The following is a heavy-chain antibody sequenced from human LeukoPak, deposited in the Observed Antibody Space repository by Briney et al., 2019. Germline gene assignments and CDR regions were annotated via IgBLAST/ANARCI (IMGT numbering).Heavy chain of an antibody. CDR3: ARGIQDSSSWPIDY. V-gene: IGHV3-30*03. Sequence: PGGSLRLSCAASGFTFSSYGMHWVRQAPAKGLEWVAIISYDGSNKYYADSVKGRFTISRDNSKNTLYLQMNSLRAEDTAVYYCARGIQDSSSWPIDYWGQGTLVTVSS. J-gene: IGHJ4*02. CDR2: ISYDGSNK. D-gene: IGHD6-13*01. CDR1: GFTFSSYG.